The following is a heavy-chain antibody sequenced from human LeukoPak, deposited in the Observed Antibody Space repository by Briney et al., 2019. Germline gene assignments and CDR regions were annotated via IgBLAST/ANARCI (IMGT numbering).Heavy chain of an antibody. Sequence: VGTLRVSCAQSGCAFTSYAMCGVHKPPEEGLGGVSTIFGSGGGTYYADCVKGRFTIYRDNSSTKLYVQMNSLRADDTAVYYCAKVSTATGTRIDYRGQGTLVTVSS. D-gene: IGHD6-13*01. J-gene: IGHJ4*02. V-gene: IGHV3-23*01. CDR3: AKVSTATGTRIDY. CDR1: GCAFTSYA. CDR2: IFGSGGGT.